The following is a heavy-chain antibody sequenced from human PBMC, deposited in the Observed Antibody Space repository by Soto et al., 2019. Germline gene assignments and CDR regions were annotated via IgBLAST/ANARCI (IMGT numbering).Heavy chain of an antibody. J-gene: IGHJ5*02. CDR3: ARGGVVTAIIENWFDP. CDR1: GGSISSGGYY. CDR2: TYYSGST. V-gene: IGHV4-31*03. Sequence: PSETLSLTCTVSGGSISSGGYYWSWIRQHPGKGLEWIGYTYYSGSTYYNPSLKSRVTISVDASKNQFSLKLSSVTAADTAVYYCARGGVVTAIIENWFDPWGQGTLVTVSS. D-gene: IGHD2-21*02.